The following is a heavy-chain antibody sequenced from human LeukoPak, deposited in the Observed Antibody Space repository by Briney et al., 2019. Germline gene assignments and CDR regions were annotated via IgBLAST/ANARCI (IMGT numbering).Heavy chain of an antibody. CDR2: IYYSGST. CDR1: GGSFSSGGYY. V-gene: IGHV4-31*03. J-gene: IGHJ3*02. Sequence: ASETLSLTFTVSGGSFSSGGYYWSWIRQHPGKGLEWIGYIYYSGSTYYNPSLKSRVTISVDTSKNQFSLKLSSVTAADTAVYYCARDRPYGGNSFDAFDIWGQGTMVTVSS. CDR3: ARDRPYGGNSFDAFDI. D-gene: IGHD4-23*01.